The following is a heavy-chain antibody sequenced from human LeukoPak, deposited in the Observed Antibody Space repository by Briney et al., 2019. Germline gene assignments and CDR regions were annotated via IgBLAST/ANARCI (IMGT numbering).Heavy chain of an antibody. J-gene: IGHJ5*02. D-gene: IGHD6-13*01. CDR3: ARDILPGYRGWFDP. Sequence: PGGSLRLSCAASGFTFCNYWMNWVRPAPGKGLGRGANIKQDGSEKYYVDSVKGRFTISRDNAKNSLYLQMNSLRAEDTAVYYCARDILPGYRGWFDPWGQGTLVTVSS. CDR2: IKQDGSEK. CDR1: GFTFCNYW. V-gene: IGHV3-7*01.